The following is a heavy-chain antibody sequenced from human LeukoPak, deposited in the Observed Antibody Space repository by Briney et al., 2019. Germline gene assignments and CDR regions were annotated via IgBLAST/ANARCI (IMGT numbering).Heavy chain of an antibody. CDR3: AKRITLIGAIDF. J-gene: IGHJ4*02. Sequence: GGSLRLSCAASGFTFGSSAMSWVPQAPGKGLERVSTISGSGGSTSYADSVKGRFTIPRDNSKNTLYLLMNSLRAEDTAIYYCAKRITLIGAIDFWGQGTLVTVSS. CDR2: ISGSGGST. V-gene: IGHV3-23*01. CDR1: GFTFGSSA. D-gene: IGHD3-22*01.